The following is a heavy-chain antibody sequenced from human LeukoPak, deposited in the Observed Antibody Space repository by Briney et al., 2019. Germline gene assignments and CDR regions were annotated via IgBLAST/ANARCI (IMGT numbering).Heavy chain of an antibody. V-gene: IGHV3-30*02. J-gene: IGHJ4*02. Sequence: PGGSLSLSCAASGFTFSSYGMHWVRQAPGKGLEWVAFIRYDGSNKYYADSVKGRFTISRDNSKNTLYLQMNSLRAEDTAVYYRAKGGYSYGIYYFDYWGQGTLVTVSS. CDR1: GFTFSSYG. CDR2: IRYDGSNK. CDR3: AKGGYSYGIYYFDY. D-gene: IGHD5-18*01.